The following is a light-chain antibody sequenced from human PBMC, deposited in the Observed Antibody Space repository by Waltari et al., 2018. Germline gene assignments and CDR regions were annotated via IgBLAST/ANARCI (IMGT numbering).Light chain of an antibody. V-gene: IGKV3-20*01. J-gene: IGKJ4*01. Sequence: ENVLTQSPGTLSLSPGDRATLSCRASHLVASNYIAWYQQRPGQAPRLLIFGASNRATGISDRFSGSASGTDFTLTIARLEPEDFAVYYGQHYGNSPQLTFAGGTRVEIK. CDR1: HLVASNY. CDR3: QHYGNSPQLT. CDR2: GAS.